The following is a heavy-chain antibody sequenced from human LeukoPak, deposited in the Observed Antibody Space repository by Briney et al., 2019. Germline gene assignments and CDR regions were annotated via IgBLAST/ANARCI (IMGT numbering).Heavy chain of an antibody. CDR2: IYSGGST. CDR1: GDTVSSNY. CDR3: ARAPSSTRSFDY. V-gene: IGHV3-53*01. D-gene: IGHD3-10*01. J-gene: IGHJ4*02. Sequence: GGSLRLSCAASGDTVSSNYMSWVRKAPGKGLEWVSVIYSGGSTYYADSVKGRFTISRDNSKNTLYLQMNSLRVEDTAVYYCARAPSSTRSFDYWGQGTLVTVSS.